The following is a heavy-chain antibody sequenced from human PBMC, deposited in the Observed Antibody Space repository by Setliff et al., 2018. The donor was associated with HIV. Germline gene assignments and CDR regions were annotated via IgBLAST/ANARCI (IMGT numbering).Heavy chain of an antibody. D-gene: IGHD3-22*01. CDR1: GFTFSSFT. V-gene: IGHV3-21*01. CDR3: ARGYCDTSGCLRGGDVS. Sequence: PGGSLRLSCAASGFTFSSFTLNWVRQAPGKGLEWVSSISGSSSSRTSYKYYADSVKGRFTISRDIAKNSLYLQMNSLRTEDTAVYYCARGYCDTSGCLRGGDVSWGQGTLVTVSS. J-gene: IGHJ5*02. CDR2: ISGSSSSRTSYK.